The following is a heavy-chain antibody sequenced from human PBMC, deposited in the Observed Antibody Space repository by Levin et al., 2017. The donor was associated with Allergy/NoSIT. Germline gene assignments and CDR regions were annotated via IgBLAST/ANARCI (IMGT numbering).Heavy chain of an antibody. V-gene: IGHV1-46*01. CDR2: INPSGGST. CDR1: GYTFTSYY. J-gene: IGHJ4*02. D-gene: IGHD3-3*01. CDR3: ARAEYFSGDY. Sequence: GESLKISCKASGYTFTSYYMHWVRQAPGQGLEWMGIINPSGGSTSYAQKFQGRVTMTRDTSTSTVYMELSSLRSEDTAVYYCARAEYFSGDYWGQGTLVTVSS.